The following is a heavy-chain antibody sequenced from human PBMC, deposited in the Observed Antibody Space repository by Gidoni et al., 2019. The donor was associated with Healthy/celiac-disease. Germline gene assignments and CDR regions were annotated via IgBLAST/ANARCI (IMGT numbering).Heavy chain of an antibody. Sequence: YGVDSVKGRFTISRDNAKNSLYLQMNSLRAEDTAVYYCARAVGMDVWGQGTTVTVSS. V-gene: IGHV3-7*04. CDR3: ARAVGMDV. J-gene: IGHJ6*02.